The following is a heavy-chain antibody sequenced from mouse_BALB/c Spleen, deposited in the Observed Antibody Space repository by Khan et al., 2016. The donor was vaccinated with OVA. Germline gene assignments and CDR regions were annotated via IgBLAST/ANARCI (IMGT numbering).Heavy chain of an antibody. CDR3: ARDRYDYFDY. CDR1: GYTFTDYS. J-gene: IGHJ2*01. CDR2: INTETGEP. Sequence: QVQLKESGPELKKPGETVKISCKASGYTFTDYSMHWVKQAPGKGLKWMGWINTETGEPTYADDFKGRFAFSLETSANTAYLQINNLKNEDTATYFCARDRYDYFDYWGQGTTLTVSS. D-gene: IGHD2-14*01. V-gene: IGHV9-2-1*01.